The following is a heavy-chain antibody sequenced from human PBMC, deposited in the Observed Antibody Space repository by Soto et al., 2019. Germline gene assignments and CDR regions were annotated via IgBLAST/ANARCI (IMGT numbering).Heavy chain of an antibody. CDR1: GFTFDDYV. Sequence: EVQLVESGGGLVQPGRSLRLSCAASGFTFDDYVMHWVRQAPGKGLEWVSGISWNSGSIGYADSVKGRFTISRDNAKNSLYLQMNSLRAEDTALYYCAKDTPGLLGYWGQGTLVTVSS. J-gene: IGHJ4*02. D-gene: IGHD5-18*01. CDR2: ISWNSGSI. V-gene: IGHV3-9*01. CDR3: AKDTPGLLGY.